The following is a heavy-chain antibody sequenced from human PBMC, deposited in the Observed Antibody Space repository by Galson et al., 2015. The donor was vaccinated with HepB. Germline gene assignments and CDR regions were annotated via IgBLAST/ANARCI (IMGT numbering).Heavy chain of an antibody. CDR2: IIPILGIA. CDR1: GGTFSSYT. V-gene: IGHV1-69*02. D-gene: IGHD3-10*01. Sequence: SVKVSCKASGGTFSSYTISWVRQAPGQGLEWMGRIIPILGIANYAQKFQGRVTITADKSTGTAYMELSSLRSEDTAVYYCARWSGDYYGSGSYYSGLALMDVWGQGTTVTVSS. J-gene: IGHJ6*02. CDR3: ARWSGDYYGSGSYYSGLALMDV.